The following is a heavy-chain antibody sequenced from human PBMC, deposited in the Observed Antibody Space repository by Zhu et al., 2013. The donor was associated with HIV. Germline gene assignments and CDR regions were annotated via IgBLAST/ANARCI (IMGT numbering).Heavy chain of an antibody. CDR1: GYTFTDYY. CDR2: INPSSGDT. Sequence: QVLLVQSGAEVKNPGASVKVSCKASGYTFTDYYIHWVRQAPGQGLECMGWINPSSGDTHYARKFQGRVTMTRDTSINTAYMDLSRLKSDDTAVFFCAREAIEQKHCGGSSWGTVFDIWGPRGHWSPSL. J-gene: IGHJ3*02. V-gene: IGHV1-2*02. CDR3: AREAIEQKHCGGSSWGTVFDI. D-gene: IGHD2-15*01.